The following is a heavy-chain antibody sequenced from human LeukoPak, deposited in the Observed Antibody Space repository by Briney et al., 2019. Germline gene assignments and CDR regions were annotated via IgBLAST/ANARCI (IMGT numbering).Heavy chain of an antibody. CDR2: ISGSGGST. Sequence: PGGSLRLSCAASGFTFSSYAMSWVRQAPGKGLEWVSAISGSGGSTYYADSVKGRFTISRDNSQNTLYLQMNSLRAEDTAVYYCARDRAAAHDAFDIWGQGTMVSVSS. CDR1: GFTFSSYA. J-gene: IGHJ3*02. CDR3: ARDRAAAHDAFDI. V-gene: IGHV3-23*01. D-gene: IGHD6-13*01.